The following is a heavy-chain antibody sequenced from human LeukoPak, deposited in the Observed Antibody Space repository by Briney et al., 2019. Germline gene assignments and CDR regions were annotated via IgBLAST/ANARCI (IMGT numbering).Heavy chain of an antibody. CDR3: ATICAQTFGI. CDR1: GFTFSYW. CDR2: IKPDGSEK. J-gene: IGHJ3*02. D-gene: IGHD2-21*01. Sequence: GGSLRLSCVGSGFTFSYWVNWVRQSPGKGLEGVANIKPDGSEKYYVDSARGRFTVSRDNAKNSAFLQMNSLRAEGTGIFYWATICAQTFGIWGQGTLVSVSS. V-gene: IGHV3-7*01.